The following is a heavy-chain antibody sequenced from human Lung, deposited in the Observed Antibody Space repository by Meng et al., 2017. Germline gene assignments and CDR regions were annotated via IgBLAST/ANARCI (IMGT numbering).Heavy chain of an antibody. V-gene: IGHV4-30-4*01. CDR1: GGSISSSNYY. CDR2: IYNSGST. J-gene: IGHJ2*01. Sequence: QAHRQESGPGLVKPSQTLSLTGTFSGGSISSSNYYWSWFRQPPGKGLEWSGHIYNSGSTYYNPSLKSRITISVDTSKNQFSLKLSSVTAADTAVYYCARGQKGYFDLWGRGTLVTVSS. CDR3: ARGQKGYFDL.